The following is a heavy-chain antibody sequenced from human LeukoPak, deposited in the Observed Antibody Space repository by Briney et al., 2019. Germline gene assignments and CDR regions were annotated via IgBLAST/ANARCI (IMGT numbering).Heavy chain of an antibody. CDR1: GFTFSSYA. Sequence: GGSLRLSCAASGFTFSSYAMSWVRQAPGKGLEWVSVIYSGGSTYYADSVKGRFTISRGNSKNTLYLQMNSLRAEDTAVYYCAKEYDFWSGYYAYWGQGTLVTVSS. CDR3: AKEYDFWSGYYAY. D-gene: IGHD3-3*01. J-gene: IGHJ4*02. V-gene: IGHV3-66*02. CDR2: IYSGGST.